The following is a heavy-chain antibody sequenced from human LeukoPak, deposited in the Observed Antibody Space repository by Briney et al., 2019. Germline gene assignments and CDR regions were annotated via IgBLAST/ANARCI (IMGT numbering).Heavy chain of an antibody. CDR2: IRYDGSNK. V-gene: IGHV3-30*02. CDR3: AKDGRSSSWYGVLYYYYYMDV. CDR1: GFTFNSYG. Sequence: GGSLRLSCAASGFTFNSYGMHWVRQAPGKGLEWVAFIRYDGSNKYYADSVKGRFTISRDNSKNTLYLQMNSLRAEDTAVYYCAKDGRSSSWYGVLYYYYYMDVWGKGITVTISS. J-gene: IGHJ6*03. D-gene: IGHD6-13*01.